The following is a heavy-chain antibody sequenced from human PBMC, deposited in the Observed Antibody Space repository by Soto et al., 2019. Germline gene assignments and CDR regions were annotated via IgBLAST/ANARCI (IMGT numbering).Heavy chain of an antibody. CDR3: AKNSAIAVAGTNGWFDP. V-gene: IGHV4-39*01. J-gene: IGHJ5*02. D-gene: IGHD6-19*01. Sequence: QLQLQESGPGLVKPSETLSLTCTVSGGSISSSSYYWGWIRQPPGKGLEWIGSIYYSGSTYYNPSLKSRVTLSVDTSKNQFSLKLSSVTAADTAVYYCAKNSAIAVAGTNGWFDPWGQGTLVTVSS. CDR1: GGSISSSSYY. CDR2: IYYSGST.